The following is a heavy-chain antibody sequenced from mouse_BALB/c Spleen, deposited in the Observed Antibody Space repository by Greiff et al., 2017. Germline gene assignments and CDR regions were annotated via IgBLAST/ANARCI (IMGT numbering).Heavy chain of an antibody. J-gene: IGHJ1*01. CDR1: GYSITSDYA. V-gene: IGHV3-2*02. CDR2: ISYSGST. CDR3: ARGGFYGYDWYFDV. D-gene: IGHD2-2*01. Sequence: EVQLQQSGPGLVKPSQSLSLTCTVTGYSITSDYAWNWIRQFPGNKLEWMGYISYSGSTSYNPSLKSRISITRDTSKNQFFLQLNSVTTEDTATYYCARGGFYGYDWYFDVWGAGTTVTVSS.